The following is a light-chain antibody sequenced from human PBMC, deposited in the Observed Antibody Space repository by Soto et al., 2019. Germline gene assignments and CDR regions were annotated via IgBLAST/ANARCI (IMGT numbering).Light chain of an antibody. CDR3: QQYNTMGG. J-gene: IGKJ1*01. CDR1: PSIRNE. V-gene: IGKV1-5*03. Sequence: IQITQSPSSLSASVGDRVTITFRASPSIRNESGWYQQKPGKDPKLLIYKASSLESGAPSRFSGSGSGIEFTLTISSLQPDDFATYYCQQYNTMGGFGQGTKVDIK. CDR2: KAS.